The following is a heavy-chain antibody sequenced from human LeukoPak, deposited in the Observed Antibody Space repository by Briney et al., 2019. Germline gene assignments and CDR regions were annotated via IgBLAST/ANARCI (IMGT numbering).Heavy chain of an antibody. CDR1: GFTATSNY. D-gene: IGHD5-18*01. Sequence: PGGSLRLSCAVSGFTATSNYMSWVHRATGKALEWFTDIYGDRRIHYADSVKGRFTNPRDDSKNKLYLQMNSLRAEDTAVYYCARESGYSYGLAGFFDYWGQGTLVTVSS. CDR3: ARESGYSYGLAGFFDY. CDR2: IYGDRRI. J-gene: IGHJ4*02. V-gene: IGHV3-53*01.